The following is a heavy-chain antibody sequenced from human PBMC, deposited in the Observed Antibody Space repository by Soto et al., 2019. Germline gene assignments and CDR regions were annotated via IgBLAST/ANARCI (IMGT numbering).Heavy chain of an antibody. D-gene: IGHD2-15*01. J-gene: IGHJ4*02. Sequence: GGSLRLSCAASGFTFSSYGMHWVRQAPGKGLEWVAVIWYDGSNKYYADSVKGRFTISRDNSKNTLYLQMNSLRAEDTAVYYCARGKGAATVTYYFDYWGKGTLVTVSS. CDR1: GFTFSSYG. CDR2: IWYDGSNK. V-gene: IGHV3-33*01. CDR3: ARGKGAATVTYYFDY.